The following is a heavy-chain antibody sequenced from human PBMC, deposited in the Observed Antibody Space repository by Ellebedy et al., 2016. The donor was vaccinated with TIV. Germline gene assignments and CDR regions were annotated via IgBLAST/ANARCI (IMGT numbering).Heavy chain of an antibody. CDR2: IKQDGSER. D-gene: IGHD6-19*01. J-gene: IGHJ4*02. Sequence: GGSLRLSCAASGFTFGNYWMTWVRQAPGKGLEWVANIKQDGSERYYVDSVKGRFAISRDNAKNKMHLQMNSLGDEDTAVYYCARDQWLGRAYYFDYWGQGTLVTVSS. V-gene: IGHV3-7*01. CDR1: GFTFGNYW. CDR3: ARDQWLGRAYYFDY.